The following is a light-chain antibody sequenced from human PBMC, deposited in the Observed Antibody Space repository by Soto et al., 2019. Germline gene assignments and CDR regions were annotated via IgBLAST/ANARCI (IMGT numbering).Light chain of an antibody. CDR2: GAS. J-gene: IGKJ1*01. V-gene: IGKV3-20*01. CDR3: QKYGSSWR. CDR1: QSVSSSY. Sequence: EVVLTHSPGTLSLSPGERATLSCRASQSVSSSYLAWYQQKPGQAPRLLIYGASSRATGIPDRFSGSGSGKDFTLIISRLEPEEFAVYYCQKYGSSWRCGEGTKGDIK.